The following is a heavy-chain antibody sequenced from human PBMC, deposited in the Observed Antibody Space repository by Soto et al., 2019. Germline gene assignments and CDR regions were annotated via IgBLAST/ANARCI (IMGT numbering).Heavy chain of an antibody. CDR1: GFTFSSYG. CDR2: ISYDGSNK. Sequence: WGSLRLSCAASGFTFSSYGMHWVRQAACKGLEWVAVISYDGSNKYYADSVKGRFTISRDNSKNTLYLQMNSLRAEDTAVYYCAKANYGDYLGYSFDYWGQGTLVTVSS. J-gene: IGHJ4*02. CDR3: AKANYGDYLGYSFDY. D-gene: IGHD4-17*01. V-gene: IGHV3-30*18.